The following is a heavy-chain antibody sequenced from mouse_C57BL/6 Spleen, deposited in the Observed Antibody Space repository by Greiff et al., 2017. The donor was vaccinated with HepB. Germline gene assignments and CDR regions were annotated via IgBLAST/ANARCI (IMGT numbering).Heavy chain of an antibody. D-gene: IGHD2-5*01. V-gene: IGHV1-82*01. J-gene: IGHJ2*01. Sequence: LQQSGPELVKPGASVKISCKASGYAFSSSWMNWVKQRPGKGLEWIGRIYPGDGDTNYNGKFKGKATLTADKSSSTAYMQLSSLTSEDSAVYFCASYSNYPFDYWGQGTTLTVSS. CDR3: ASYSNYPFDY. CDR1: GYAFSSSW. CDR2: IYPGDGDT.